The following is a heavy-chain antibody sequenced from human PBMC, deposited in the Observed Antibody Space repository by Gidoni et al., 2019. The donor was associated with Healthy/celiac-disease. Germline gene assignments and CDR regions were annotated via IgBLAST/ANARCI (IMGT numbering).Heavy chain of an antibody. J-gene: IGHJ6*03. D-gene: IGHD2-15*01. Sequence: RSKANSYATAYAASVKGRFTISRDDSKNTAYLQMNSLKTEDTAVYYCSPGGISAPDYYYYYYMDVWGKGTTVTVSS. CDR3: SPGGISAPDYYYYYYMDV. CDR2: RSKANSYAT. V-gene: IGHV3-73*01.